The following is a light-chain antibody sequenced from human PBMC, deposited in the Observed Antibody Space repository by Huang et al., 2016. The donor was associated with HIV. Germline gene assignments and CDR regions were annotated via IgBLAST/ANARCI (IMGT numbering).Light chain of an antibody. V-gene: IGKV3-11*01. CDR3: QQRSTWPRSIT. Sequence: EIVLTQSPATLSLSPGERATVSCRASQNINDFLAWYQQTPGQPPRLLIYDASTRASGIPARFSGNGSVTHFTLMSSSLEPEDVAIYYCQQRSTWPRSITFGQGTRLEI. CDR1: QNINDF. J-gene: IGKJ5*01. CDR2: DAS.